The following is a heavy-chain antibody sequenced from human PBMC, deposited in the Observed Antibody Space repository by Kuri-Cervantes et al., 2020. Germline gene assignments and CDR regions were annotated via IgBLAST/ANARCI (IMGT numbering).Heavy chain of an antibody. CDR3: THTSKSSLASDI. J-gene: IGHJ3*02. CDR2: IYWDDDK. Sequence: SGPTLVKPTQTLTLTCTFSGFSLSTSGVGVGWIRQPPGKALEWLALIYWDDDKRYSPSLKSRLTITKDTSKNQVVLTMTNLGPVDTATYYCTHTSKSSLASDIWGQGTMVTVSS. CDR1: GFSLSTSGVG. V-gene: IGHV2-5*02. D-gene: IGHD1-26*01.